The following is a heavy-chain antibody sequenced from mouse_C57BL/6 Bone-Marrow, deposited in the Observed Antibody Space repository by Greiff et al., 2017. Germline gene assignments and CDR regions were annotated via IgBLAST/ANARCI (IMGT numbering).Heavy chain of an antibody. V-gene: IGHV5-4*03. J-gene: IGHJ3*01. D-gene: IGHD4-1*01. CDR3: AGNWAAWFAY. CDR1: GFTFSSYA. CDR2: ISDGGSYT. Sequence: EVKLVESGGGLVKPGGSLKLSCAASGFTFSSYAMSWVRQTPEKRLEWVATISDGGSYTYYPDNVKGRFTISRDNAKNNLYLQMSHLKSEDTALYYCAGNWAAWFAYWGQGTLVTVSA.